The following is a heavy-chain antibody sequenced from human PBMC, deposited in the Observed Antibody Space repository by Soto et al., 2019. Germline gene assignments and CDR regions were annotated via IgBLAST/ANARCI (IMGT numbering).Heavy chain of an antibody. J-gene: IGHJ5*02. CDR1: GFSLNTRGMC. V-gene: IGHV2-70*13. CDR3: ARIRNSGYFYDT. CDR2: IDWEDDK. Sequence: SGPTLVNPTQTLTLTCTFSGFSLNTRGMCVSWIRQPPGEALEWLALIDWEDDKYYSTSLKTRLTISKDTSKNQVVLTMTDMDPVDTATYYCARIRNSGYFYDTWGQGTLVTVSS. D-gene: IGHD3-22*01.